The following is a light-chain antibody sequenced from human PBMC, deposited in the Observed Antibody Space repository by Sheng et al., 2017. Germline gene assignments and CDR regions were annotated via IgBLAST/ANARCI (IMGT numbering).Light chain of an antibody. Sequence: DIVMTQSPDSLAVSLGERATINCKSSQSVLVSSSNKNFLAWYQQKPGQPPKLLIYWASTRESGVPDRFSGSGSGTDFTLTISSLQAEDVAVYYCQQYYTTLRTFGQGTKVEIK. CDR2: WAS. CDR3: QQYYTTLRT. V-gene: IGKV4-1*01. J-gene: IGKJ1*01. CDR1: QSVLVSSSNKNF.